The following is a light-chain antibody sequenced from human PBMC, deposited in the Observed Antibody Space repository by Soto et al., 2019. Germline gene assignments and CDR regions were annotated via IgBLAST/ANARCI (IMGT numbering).Light chain of an antibody. Sequence: IQMTQFPSALSASVRDRVTITCRASQDIRNDLAWFQQKPGRAPKLLIYGASTLQSGVPARFSGSGSGTDFTLTISNLQPEDFATYYCQQLNAYPLTVGHGTRLAIK. V-gene: IGKV1-17*02. J-gene: IGKJ5*01. CDR3: QQLNAYPLT. CDR1: QDIRND. CDR2: GAS.